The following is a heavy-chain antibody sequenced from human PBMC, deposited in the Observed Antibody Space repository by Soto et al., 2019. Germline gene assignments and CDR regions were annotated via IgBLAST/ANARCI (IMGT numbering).Heavy chain of an antibody. D-gene: IGHD2-2*01. V-gene: IGHV5-10-1*01. CDR1: GYSFAGYW. CDR2: IDPSDSQT. Sequence: GESLKISCNGSGYSFAGYWITWVRQKPGKGLEWMGRIDPSDSQTYYSPSFRGHVTISATKSITTVFLQWSSLKASDTAMYYCAGASYCSSTSCHPYYYYGMDVWGQGTTVTVSS. J-gene: IGHJ6*02. CDR3: AGASYCSSTSCHPYYYYGMDV.